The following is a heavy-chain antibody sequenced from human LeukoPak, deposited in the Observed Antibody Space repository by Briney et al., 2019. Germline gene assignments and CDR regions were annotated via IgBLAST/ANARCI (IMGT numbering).Heavy chain of an antibody. CDR1: GYSISSGYY. D-gene: IGHD6-13*01. V-gene: IGHV4-38-2*02. J-gene: IGHJ5*02. CDR3: ARAYSSSWYWDWFDP. Sequence: PSETLSLTCTVSGYSISSGYYWGWIRQPPGKGLEWIGNIYPTGSTYYNPSLKSRVTISVDTSKNQFSLKVSSVSAADTAVYYCARAYSSSWYWDWFDPWGQGTLVTVSS. CDR2: IYPTGST.